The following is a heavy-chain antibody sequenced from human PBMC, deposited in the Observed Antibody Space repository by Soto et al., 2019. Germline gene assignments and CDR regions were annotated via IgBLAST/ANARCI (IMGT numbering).Heavy chain of an antibody. CDR2: IGGSGDST. Sequence: EVQLLESGGGLVQPGGSLRLSCSASGFTFNNYAMSWVRQAPGKGLEWVSAIGGSGDSTYYADSVKGRFTISRDNSKSTLYMQMNSLRSEDTAVYFCAKAHNLYPTSSLDYWGQSTLV. D-gene: IGHD6-6*01. CDR1: GFTFNNYA. J-gene: IGHJ4*02. CDR3: AKAHNLYPTSSLDY. V-gene: IGHV3-23*01.